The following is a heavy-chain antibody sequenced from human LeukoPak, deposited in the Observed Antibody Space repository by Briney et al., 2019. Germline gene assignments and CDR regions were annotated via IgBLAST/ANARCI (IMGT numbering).Heavy chain of an antibody. V-gene: IGHV1-2*02. CDR1: GYTFTGYY. J-gene: IGHJ3*02. D-gene: IGHD1-26*01. CDR3: ARVTTRASGSLDAFDI. CDR2: INPNSGGT. Sequence: ASVKVSCKASGYTFTGYYMHWVRQAPGQGLEWMGWINPNSGGTNYAQKFQGRVTMTRDTSISTAYMELSRLRSDDTAVYYCARVTTRASGSLDAFDIWGQGTMVTVSS.